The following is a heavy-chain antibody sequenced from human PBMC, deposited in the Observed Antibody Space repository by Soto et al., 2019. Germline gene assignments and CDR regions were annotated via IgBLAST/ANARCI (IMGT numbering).Heavy chain of an antibody. CDR3: AKDHLYCSGGSCYSGVYYFDY. D-gene: IGHD2-15*01. Sequence: EVQLLESGGGLVQPGGSLRLSCAASGFTFSSYAMSWVRQAPGKGLEWVSAISGSGGSTYYADPVKGRFTISRDNSKNTLYLQMNSLRAEDTAVYYCAKDHLYCSGGSCYSGVYYFDYWGQGTLVTVSS. J-gene: IGHJ4*02. CDR1: GFTFSSYA. V-gene: IGHV3-23*01. CDR2: ISGSGGST.